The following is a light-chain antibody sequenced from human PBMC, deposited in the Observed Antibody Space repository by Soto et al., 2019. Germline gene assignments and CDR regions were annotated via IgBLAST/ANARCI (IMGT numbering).Light chain of an antibody. CDR2: EVS. V-gene: IGLV2-8*01. CDR3: TSSAGSNNYV. J-gene: IGLJ1*01. CDR1: SSDVGGYNY. Sequence: QSALTQPPSASGSPGQSVTISCTGTSSDVGGYNYVSWYQQHPGKAPKLMIYEVSKRPSGVTDRFSGSKSGNTASLTFSGLQAEDAADYYFTSSAGSNNYVFGTGTKLTVL.